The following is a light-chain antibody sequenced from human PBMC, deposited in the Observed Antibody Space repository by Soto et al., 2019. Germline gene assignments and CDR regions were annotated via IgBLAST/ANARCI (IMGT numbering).Light chain of an antibody. J-gene: IGKJ1*01. CDR1: QSISSY. Sequence: IQITHSPSSLSSSVLDIFTFTCLASQSISSYLNWYQQKPGQAPERLIYKASTLKSGVPSRFSGSGSGTEFTLTISSLQPDDFATYYCQQYNSYSEAFGQGTKVDIK. CDR2: KAS. CDR3: QQYNSYSEA. V-gene: IGKV1-5*03.